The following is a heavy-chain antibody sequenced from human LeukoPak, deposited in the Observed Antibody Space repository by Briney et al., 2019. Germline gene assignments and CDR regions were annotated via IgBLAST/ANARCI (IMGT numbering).Heavy chain of an antibody. Sequence: SETLSLTCTVSGASINRGTHYWSWIRQPPGKGLEWIGSIYYSDNIYYNPSLKSRVTISVDTSKNQFSLKLSSVTAADTAVYYCARVPTVTFFDYWGQGTLVTVSS. V-gene: IGHV4-39*07. CDR3: ARVPTVTFFDY. CDR1: GASINRGTHY. CDR2: IYYSDNI. D-gene: IGHD4-17*01. J-gene: IGHJ4*02.